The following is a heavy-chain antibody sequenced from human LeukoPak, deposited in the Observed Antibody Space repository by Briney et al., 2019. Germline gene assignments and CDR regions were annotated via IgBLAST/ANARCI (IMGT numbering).Heavy chain of an antibody. CDR3: ARECGGSCPRGPPLAY. Sequence: PGGSLRLSCETSGFTFTSYAVSWVRQAPGKGLEWVSAISAGATTTYYADSVKGRFTISRDDSRNTLYLQMNSLRAEDTAVYYCARECGGSCPRGPPLAYWGQGTLVTVSS. J-gene: IGHJ4*02. V-gene: IGHV3-23*01. D-gene: IGHD2-15*01. CDR1: GFTFTSYA. CDR2: ISAGATTT.